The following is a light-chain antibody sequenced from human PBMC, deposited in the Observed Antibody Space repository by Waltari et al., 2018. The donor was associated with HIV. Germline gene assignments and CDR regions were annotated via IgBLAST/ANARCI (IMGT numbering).Light chain of an antibody. CDR3: VSYTSSSTLI. CDR1: SSDIGGYIY. J-gene: IGLJ2*01. V-gene: IGLV2-14*01. CDR2: GAS. Sequence: QSALTQPASVSGSPGQSITISCTGTSSDIGGYIYVSWYQQHSGKAPNLMIYGASNRPSGVSDRFSGSKSGNPASLTSSGLQAEDEADYYCVSYTSSSTLILGGGTKVTVL.